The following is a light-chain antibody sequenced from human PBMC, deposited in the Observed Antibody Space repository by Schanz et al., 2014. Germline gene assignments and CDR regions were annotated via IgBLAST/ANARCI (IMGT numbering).Light chain of an antibody. CDR1: SSNIGENA. CDR3: AAWDDRLNGWV. CDR2: SNN. V-gene: IGLV1-44*01. Sequence: QSVLTQPPSASGTPGQRVTISCSGTSSNIGENAVNWYQQLPGTAPKLLIYSNNQRPSGVPDRFSGSKSGTSASLAISGLXXXDEADYYCAAWDDRLNGWVFGGGTKVTVL. J-gene: IGLJ3*02.